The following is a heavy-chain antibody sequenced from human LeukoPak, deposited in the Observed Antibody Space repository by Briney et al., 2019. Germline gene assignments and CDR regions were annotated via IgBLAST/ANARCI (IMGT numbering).Heavy chain of an antibody. CDR2: ISTSSIYI. D-gene: IGHD2/OR15-2a*01. V-gene: IGHV3-21*01. CDR3: ARVDLLRGLTSAGFDY. Sequence: NAGGSLRLSCAASGFTFSSYSMNWVRQAPGKGLEWVSFISTSSIYIYYADSLKGRFTISRDNAKNSLYLQMNSLRAEDTAVYYCARVDLLRGLTSAGFDYWGQGTLVTVSS. J-gene: IGHJ4*02. CDR1: GFTFSSYS.